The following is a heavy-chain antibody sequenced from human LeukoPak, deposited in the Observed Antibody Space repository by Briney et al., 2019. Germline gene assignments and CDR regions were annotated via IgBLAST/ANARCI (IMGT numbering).Heavy chain of an antibody. CDR3: AREEAGSPYYYYYMDV. D-gene: IGHD2-15*01. CDR2: IYTSGST. CDR1: GDSISSGSYY. V-gene: IGHV4-61*02. J-gene: IGHJ6*03. Sequence: SETLSLTCTVSGDSISSGSYYWSWIRQPAGKGLEWIGRIYTSGSTNYNPSLKSRVTISVDTSKNRFSLKLSSVTAADTAVYYCAREEAGSPYYYYYMDVWGKGTTVTISS.